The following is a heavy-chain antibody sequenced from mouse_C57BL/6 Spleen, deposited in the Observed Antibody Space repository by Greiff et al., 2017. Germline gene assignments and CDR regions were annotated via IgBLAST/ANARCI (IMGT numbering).Heavy chain of an antibody. D-gene: IGHD2-5*01. CDR3: ARYSNYVGWYFDV. Sequence: VQLQQPGAELVRPGSSVKLSCKASGYTFTSYWMHWVKQRPIQGLEWIGNIDPSDSETHYNQKFKDKATLTVDKSSSTAYMQRSSLTSEDSAVYYCARYSNYVGWYFDVWGTGTTVTVSS. CDR2: IDPSDSET. V-gene: IGHV1-52*01. J-gene: IGHJ1*03. CDR1: GYTFTSYW.